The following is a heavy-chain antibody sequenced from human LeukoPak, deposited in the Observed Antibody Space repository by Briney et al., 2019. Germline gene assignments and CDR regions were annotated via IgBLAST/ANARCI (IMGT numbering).Heavy chain of an antibody. V-gene: IGHV3-23*01. CDR1: GFTVSSNY. CDR2: ISGSGGST. D-gene: IGHD3-10*01. J-gene: IGHJ6*02. Sequence: PGGSLRLSCAASGFTVSSNYMSWVRQAPGKGLEWVSAISGSGGSTYYADSVKGRFTISRDNSKNTLYLQMNSLRAEDTAVYYCAKAQMVRGVIRWGYYYYYGMDVWGQGTTVTVSS. CDR3: AKAQMVRGVIRWGYYYYYGMDV.